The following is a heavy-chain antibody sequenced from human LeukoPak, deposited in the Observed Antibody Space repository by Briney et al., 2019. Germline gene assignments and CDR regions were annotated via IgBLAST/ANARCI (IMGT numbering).Heavy chain of an antibody. CDR2: INTDGSTT. V-gene: IGHV3-74*01. D-gene: IGHD1-26*01. CDR3: VRALGSPLDY. Sequence: QPGGSLRLSCVASGFTFSSSWMHWVRQGPGKGLVWVSRINTDGSTTTHADSVKGRFTISRDNAKNTLYLQMSSLRAEDTAVYYCVRALGSPLDYWGQGTLVTVSS. CDR1: GFTFSSSW. J-gene: IGHJ4*02.